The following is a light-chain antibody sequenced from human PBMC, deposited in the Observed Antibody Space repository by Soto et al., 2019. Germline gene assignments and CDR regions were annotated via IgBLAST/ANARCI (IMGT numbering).Light chain of an antibody. V-gene: IGLV2-14*03. CDR2: DVT. J-gene: IGLJ2*01. CDR1: SNDIGPYNY. CDR3: SSYTSIIAVV. Sequence: QSALTQPASVSGSPGQSITISCTGTSNDIGPYNYVSWYQQHPGKAPRLLIYDVTNRPSGVSDRFSGSKSGRTASLTISGLQAEDEDDYYCSSYTSIIAVVFGGGTKVTVL.